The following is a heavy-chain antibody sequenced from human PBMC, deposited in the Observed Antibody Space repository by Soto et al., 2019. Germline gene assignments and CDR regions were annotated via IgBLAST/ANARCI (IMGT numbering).Heavy chain of an antibody. CDR3: ARIDPPLMLAWFDP. Sequence: QVQLQESGPGLVKPSETLSLTCTLSGASISDNYWSWMRQPPGKGLEWIGYIFYSGSTNYNPSLESRVTISIDTPKNQFSLRLNSVTAADTAVYYCARIDPPLMLAWFDPWGQGTLVTVSS. J-gene: IGHJ5*02. CDR1: GASISDNY. V-gene: IGHV4-59*01. D-gene: IGHD2-8*01. CDR2: IFYSGST.